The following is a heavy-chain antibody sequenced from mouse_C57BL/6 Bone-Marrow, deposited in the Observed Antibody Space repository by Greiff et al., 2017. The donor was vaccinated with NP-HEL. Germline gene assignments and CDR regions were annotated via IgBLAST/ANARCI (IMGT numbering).Heavy chain of an antibody. V-gene: IGHV1-81*01. J-gene: IGHJ3*01. CDR3: AREEAY. CDR2: IYPRRGNN. Sequence: VQLQQSGAELARPGASVKLSCKASGYTFTSYGISWVKQRTGQGLEWIGEIYPRRGNNYYNEKFKGKATLTADKSSSTAYMELRSLTSEDSAVYFCAREEAYWGQGTLVTVSA. CDR1: GYTFTSYG.